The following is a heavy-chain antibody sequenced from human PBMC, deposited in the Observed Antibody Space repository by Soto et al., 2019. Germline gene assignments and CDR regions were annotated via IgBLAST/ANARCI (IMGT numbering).Heavy chain of an antibody. Sequence: GASVKVSCKASGYTFTSYGISWVRQAPGQGLEWMGWISAYNGNTNYAQKLQGRVTMTTDTSTSTAYMELRSLRSDDTAVYYCARGLYYDSSGYYSLDAFDIWGQGTMVTVSS. CDR3: ARGLYYDSSGYYSLDAFDI. V-gene: IGHV1-18*01. CDR2: ISAYNGNT. J-gene: IGHJ3*02. CDR1: GYTFTSYG. D-gene: IGHD3-22*01.